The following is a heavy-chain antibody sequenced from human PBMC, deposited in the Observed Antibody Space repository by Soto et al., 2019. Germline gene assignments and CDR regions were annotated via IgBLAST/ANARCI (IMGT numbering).Heavy chain of an antibody. Sequence: EVQLVESAGGLVQPGGSLRLSCAASGFTFSSYSMNWVRQAPGKGLEWVSYISSSSSTIYYADSVKGRFTISRDNAKNSLYLQMNSLRAEDTAVYYCARDSNLGGYDYIWGSYRYDAFDIWGQGTMVTVSS. J-gene: IGHJ3*02. D-gene: IGHD3-16*02. CDR1: GFTFSSYS. CDR3: ARDSNLGGYDYIWGSYRYDAFDI. CDR2: ISSSSSTI. V-gene: IGHV3-48*01.